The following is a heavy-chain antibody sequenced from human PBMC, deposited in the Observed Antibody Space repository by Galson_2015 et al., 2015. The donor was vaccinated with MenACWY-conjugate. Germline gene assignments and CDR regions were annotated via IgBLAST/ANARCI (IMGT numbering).Heavy chain of an antibody. CDR1: GGSISSSSYF. Sequence: SETLSLTCPVSGGSISSSSYFWGWIRQPPGKGLEWIGTISYSGSTDYNPSLNNRVTVSADTSKNQFSRNVNSVTAADTALYYCARRSARLTLGAFDIWGQGTLVTVSS. D-gene: IGHD4/OR15-4a*01. CDR3: ARRSARLTLGAFDI. CDR2: ISYSGST. V-gene: IGHV4-39*01. J-gene: IGHJ4*02.